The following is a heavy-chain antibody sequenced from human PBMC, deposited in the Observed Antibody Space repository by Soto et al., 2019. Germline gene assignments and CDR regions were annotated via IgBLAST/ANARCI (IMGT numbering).Heavy chain of an antibody. V-gene: IGHV4-34*01. D-gene: IGHD6-13*01. CDR2: INHSGST. CDR3: ARGPRSSSWYPNFIGLQH. Sequence: QVQLQQWGAGLLKPSETLSLTCAVYGGSFSGYYWSWIRQPPGKGLEWIGEINHSGSTNYNPSLKSRVTISVDTSKNQFSLKLSSVTAADTAVYYSARGPRSSSWYPNFIGLQHWGQGTLVTVSS. J-gene: IGHJ1*01. CDR1: GGSFSGYY.